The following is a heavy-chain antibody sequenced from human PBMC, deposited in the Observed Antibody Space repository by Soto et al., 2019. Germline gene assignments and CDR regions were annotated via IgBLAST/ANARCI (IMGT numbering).Heavy chain of an antibody. J-gene: IGHJ5*02. V-gene: IGHV4-31*03. Sequence: QMQLQESGPGLEEPSQTLSLTCTVSGGSISSGGYYWSWIRQLPGKGLEWIGNIYYSGSAYYNPSLKSRLTISVDTSKNQFSLKLSSVTAADTAVYYCARVLSCTSCYWFDPWGQGTLVTVSS. CDR3: ARVLSCTSCYWFDP. CDR1: GGSISSGGYY. CDR2: IYYSGSA. D-gene: IGHD2-2*01.